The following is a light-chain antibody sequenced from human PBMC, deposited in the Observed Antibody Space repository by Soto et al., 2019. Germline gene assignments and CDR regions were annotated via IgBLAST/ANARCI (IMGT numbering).Light chain of an antibody. J-gene: IGLJ3*02. Sequence: QSVLTQPPSVSWAPGQRVTISFPGNNSNLGAGYDVHWYQQLPGAAPKLVIFGNRNRPSGVPERFSGSKSGTSASLAITGLQAEDEADYYCQAYDYSLTAFVFGGGTKLTVL. CDR2: GNR. V-gene: IGLV1-40*01. CDR1: NSNLGAGYD. CDR3: QAYDYSLTAFV.